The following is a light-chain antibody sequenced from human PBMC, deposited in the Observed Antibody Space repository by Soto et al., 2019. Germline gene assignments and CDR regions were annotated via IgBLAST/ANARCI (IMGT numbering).Light chain of an antibody. Sequence: QSALTQPPSASGSPGQSVTISCTGTSSDVGGSNFVSWYQQYPGKAPKLMIYEVSKRLSGVPDRFSGAKSGNTASLTVSGLQAEDEADYYCSSYAGSNAGTNTVVFGGGTKLTVL. CDR2: EVS. CDR1: SSDVGGSNF. V-gene: IGLV2-8*01. CDR3: SSYAGSNAGTNTVV. J-gene: IGLJ3*02.